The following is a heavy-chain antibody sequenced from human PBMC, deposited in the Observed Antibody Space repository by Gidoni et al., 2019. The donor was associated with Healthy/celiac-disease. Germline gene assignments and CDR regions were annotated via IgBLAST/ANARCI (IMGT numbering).Heavy chain of an antibody. CDR3: TSLYGSGSSDFDY. V-gene: IGHV3-73*01. CDR2: IRSKANSYAT. J-gene: IGHJ4*02. D-gene: IGHD3-10*01. CDR1: GFAFSGSA. Sequence: EVQLVESGGGWVQPGGSLKLSCAASGFAFSGSAMHWVRQASGKGLEWVGRIRSKANSYATAYAASVKGRFTISRDDSKNTAYLQMNSLKTEDTAVYYCTSLYGSGSSDFDYWGQGTLVTVSS.